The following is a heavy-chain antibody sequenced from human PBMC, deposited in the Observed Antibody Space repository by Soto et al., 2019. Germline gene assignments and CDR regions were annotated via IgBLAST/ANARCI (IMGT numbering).Heavy chain of an antibody. CDR2: ISYDGSNK. CDR3: AKDLRRYCSGASCYGIDY. J-gene: IGHJ4*02. CDR1: GFTFSSYG. V-gene: IGHV3-30*18. Sequence: QVQLVESGGGVVQPGRSLRLSCAASGFTFSSYGMHWVRQAPGKGLEWVAVISYDGSNKYYADSVKGRFTISRDNSKNMLYLQMNSLRAEDTAVYYCAKDLRRYCSGASCYGIDYWGQGTLVTVSS. D-gene: IGHD2-15*01.